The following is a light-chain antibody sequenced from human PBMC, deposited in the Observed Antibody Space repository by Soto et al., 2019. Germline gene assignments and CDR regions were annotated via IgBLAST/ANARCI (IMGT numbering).Light chain of an antibody. Sequence: DIQMTQSPSSLSASVGDRVTITCQASQDISNYLNWYQQKPGKAPKLLIYDASNLETGVPSRFSGSGSGTDFIFTTSTRQPKDIEKYYCKKYYNPPLTLGGGTKGEIK. CDR2: DAS. CDR3: KKYYNPPLT. J-gene: IGKJ4*01. V-gene: IGKV1-33*01. CDR1: QDISNY.